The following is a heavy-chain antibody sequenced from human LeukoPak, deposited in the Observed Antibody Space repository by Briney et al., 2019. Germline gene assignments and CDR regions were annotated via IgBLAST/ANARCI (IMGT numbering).Heavy chain of an antibody. J-gene: IGHJ4*02. CDR3: AREPRGGDCKFDY. Sequence: GGSLGLSCAASGFTFSSYAMHWVRQAPGKGLEWVAVVLSGGTDKFYADSVKGRFTISRDNSKNTLYLQMNSLRTEDTAVYYCAREPRGGDCKFDYWGQGTLVTVSS. V-gene: IGHV3-30-3*01. CDR1: GFTFSSYA. D-gene: IGHD2-21*02. CDR2: VLSGGTDK.